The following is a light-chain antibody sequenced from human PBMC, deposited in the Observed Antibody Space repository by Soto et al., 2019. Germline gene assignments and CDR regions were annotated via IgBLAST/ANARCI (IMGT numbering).Light chain of an antibody. Sequence: EIVMTQSPATLSVSPGERATLSCGASQSVSSNLAWYQQKPGQAPRLLIYGASTRATGIPARFSGSGSGTEFTLTISSLQSEDFAVYYCQQYNNWPALTLGGGTKVEIK. J-gene: IGKJ4*01. V-gene: IGKV3-15*01. CDR3: QQYNNWPALT. CDR1: QSVSSN. CDR2: GAS.